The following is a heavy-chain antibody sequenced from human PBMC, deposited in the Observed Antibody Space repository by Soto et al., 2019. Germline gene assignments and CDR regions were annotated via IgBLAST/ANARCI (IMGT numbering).Heavy chain of an antibody. D-gene: IGHD2-2*01. CDR2: IYYSGSS. CDR1: GGSISSSSYY. J-gene: IGHJ6*02. V-gene: IGHV4-39*01. Sequence: SETLSLTCTVSGGSISSSSYYWGWIRQPPGKGLEWTGRIYYSGSSYYNPSLKSRVTISVDTSKNQFSLKLSSVTAADTAVYYCARHTQGYCSSTSCPSYYYYGMDVWGQGTTVTVSS. CDR3: ARHTQGYCSSTSCPSYYYYGMDV.